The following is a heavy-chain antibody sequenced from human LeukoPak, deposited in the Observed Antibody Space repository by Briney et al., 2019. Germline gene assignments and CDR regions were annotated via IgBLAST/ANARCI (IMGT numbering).Heavy chain of an antibody. J-gene: IGHJ4*02. CDR2: TYYRSKWYN. CDR3: ARASDDYYDSSGYYYIFDY. D-gene: IGHD3-22*01. CDR1: GDSVSSNSAA. Sequence: SQTLSLTCAISGDSVSSNSAAWNWIRQSPSRGLEWLVRTYYRSKWYNDYAVSVKSRITINPDTSKNQFSLQLNSVTPEDTAVYYCARASDDYYDSSGYYYIFDYWGQGTLVTVSS. V-gene: IGHV6-1*01.